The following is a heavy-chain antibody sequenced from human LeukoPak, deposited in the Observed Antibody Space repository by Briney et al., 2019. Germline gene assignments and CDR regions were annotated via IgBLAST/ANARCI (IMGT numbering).Heavy chain of an antibody. CDR3: ARSLAAGSSYGYNLDY. V-gene: IGHV3-7*01. J-gene: IGHJ4*02. Sequence: PGGSLTLSCPASGFTFSNIWMSWVRQAQGKGLEWVANIKQDGGEKYSVDSVKGRFTISRDNAKNSLYLQMSSLRAEDTAVYYCARSLAAGSSYGYNLDYWGQGTLVTVSS. D-gene: IGHD5-18*01. CDR2: IKQDGGEK. CDR1: GFTFSNIW.